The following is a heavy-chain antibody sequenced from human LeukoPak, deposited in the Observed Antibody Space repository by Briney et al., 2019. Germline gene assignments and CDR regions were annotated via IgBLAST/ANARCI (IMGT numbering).Heavy chain of an antibody. CDR2: LYSGGTT. J-gene: IGHJ2*01. V-gene: IGHV3-53*01. CDR1: GYHVSASH. D-gene: IGHD2-8*01. Sequence: GGSLTLFCERSGYHVSASHMIWDRQAPGKGLEWVSILYSGGTTYYADSVKGRFTVSRESSKNTLLLHMTSLRAEDTAVYYCARVGDHILLYVDLWDSGTLVTASS. CDR3: ARVGDHILLYVDL.